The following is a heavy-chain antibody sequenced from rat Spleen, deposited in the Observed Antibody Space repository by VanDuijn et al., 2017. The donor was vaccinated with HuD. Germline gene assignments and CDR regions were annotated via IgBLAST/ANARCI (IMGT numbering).Heavy chain of an antibody. CDR1: GFTFSNYG. CDR2: ISIGGGNT. D-gene: IGHD1-4*01. V-gene: IGHV5S13*01. Sequence: EVQLVESGGVLVQPGRSLKVSCAASGFTFSNYGMGWVRQAPTKGLEWVASISIGGGNTYYRDSVKSRFTISRDNAKNTLYLQMDSLRSEDTATYYCARETGYNSYFDYWGQEVMVTVSS. CDR3: ARETGYNSYFDY. J-gene: IGHJ2*01.